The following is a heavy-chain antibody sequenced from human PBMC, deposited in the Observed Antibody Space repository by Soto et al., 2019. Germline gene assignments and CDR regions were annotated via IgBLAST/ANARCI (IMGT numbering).Heavy chain of an antibody. CDR1: GYTFTSYA. D-gene: IGHD3-16*02. CDR2: INAGNGNT. Sequence: GASVKVSCKASGYTFTSYAMHWVRQAPGQRLEWMGWINAGNGNTKYSQKFQGRVTITRDTSASTAYMELSSLRSEDTAVYYCARDWGGGAYDYVWGSYRYWGQGTLVTVSS. CDR3: ARDWGGGAYDYVWGSYRY. V-gene: IGHV1-3*01. J-gene: IGHJ4*02.